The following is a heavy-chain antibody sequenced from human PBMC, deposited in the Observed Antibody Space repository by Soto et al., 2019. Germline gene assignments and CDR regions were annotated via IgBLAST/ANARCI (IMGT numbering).Heavy chain of an antibody. CDR1: GYTFTSYG. J-gene: IGHJ3*02. V-gene: IGHV1-18*01. D-gene: IGHD2-8*01. CDR3: ARWCTNGVCPADAFDI. Sequence: QVPLVQSGAEVKKPGASVKVSCKASGYTFTSYGISWVRQAPGQGLEWMGWISAYNGNTNYAQKLQGRVTMTTDTSTSTAYMELRSLRSDDTAVYYCARWCTNGVCPADAFDIWGQGTMVTVSS. CDR2: ISAYNGNT.